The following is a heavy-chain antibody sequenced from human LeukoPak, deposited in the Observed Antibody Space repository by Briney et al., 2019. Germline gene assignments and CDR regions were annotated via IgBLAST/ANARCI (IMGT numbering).Heavy chain of an antibody. Sequence: GGSLRLSCAASGFTFSSYAMHWVRQAPGKGLEWVAVISYDGSNKYYADSVKGRFTISRDNSKNTLYLQMNSLRAEDTAVYYCARDLQMYYYDSSGYLGGYYYYYGMDVWGQGTTVTVSS. D-gene: IGHD3-22*01. CDR3: ARDLQMYYYDSSGYLGGYYYYYGMDV. J-gene: IGHJ6*02. CDR2: ISYDGSNK. V-gene: IGHV3-30-3*01. CDR1: GFTFSSYA.